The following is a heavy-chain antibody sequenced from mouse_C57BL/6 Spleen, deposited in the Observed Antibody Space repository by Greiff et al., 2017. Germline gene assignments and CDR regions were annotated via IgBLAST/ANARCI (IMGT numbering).Heavy chain of an antibody. CDR3: ARGQTGTSVPFDY. D-gene: IGHD4-1*01. CDR2: INPSNGGT. CDR1: GYTFTSYW. V-gene: IGHV1-53*01. Sequence: VQLQQPGTELVKPGASVKLSCKASGYTFTSYWMHWVQQRPGQGLEWIGNINPSNGGTNYNEKFKSKATLTVDKSSSTAYMQLSSLTSEDSAVYYCARGQTGTSVPFDYWGQGTTLTVSS. J-gene: IGHJ2*01.